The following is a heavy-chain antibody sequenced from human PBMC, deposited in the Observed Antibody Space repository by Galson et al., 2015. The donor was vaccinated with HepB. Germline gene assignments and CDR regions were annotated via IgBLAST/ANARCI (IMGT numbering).Heavy chain of an antibody. Sequence: SVKVSCKASGGTFSSYAISWVRQAPGQGLEWMGGIIPIFGTANFAQKFQGRVTITADESTSTAYMELSSLRSEDTAVYYCARGPKHSSHPRFDYWGQGTLVTVSS. D-gene: IGHD6-13*01. CDR3: ARGPKHSSHPRFDY. J-gene: IGHJ4*02. CDR2: IIPIFGTA. V-gene: IGHV1-69*13. CDR1: GGTFSSYA.